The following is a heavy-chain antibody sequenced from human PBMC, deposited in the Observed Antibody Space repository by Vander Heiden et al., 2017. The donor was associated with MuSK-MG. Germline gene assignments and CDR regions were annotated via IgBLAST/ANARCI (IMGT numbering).Heavy chain of an antibody. CDR1: GFTFSSYA. CDR2: ISGSGGST. D-gene: IGHD6-13*01. CDR3: AKGRKGIAAAGGNFDY. Sequence: EVQLLESGGGLVQPGGSLRLSCAASGFTFSSYAMSWVRQAPGKGLEWVSAISGSGGSTYYADSVKGRFTISRDNSKNTLYLQMNSLRAEDTAVYYCAKGRKGIAAAGGNFDYWGQGTLVTVSS. V-gene: IGHV3-23*01. J-gene: IGHJ4*02.